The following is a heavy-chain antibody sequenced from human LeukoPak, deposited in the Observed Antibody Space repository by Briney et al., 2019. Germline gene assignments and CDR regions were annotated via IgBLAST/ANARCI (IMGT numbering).Heavy chain of an antibody. CDR3: ARLSADSSSSRGFDY. J-gene: IGHJ4*02. V-gene: IGHV4-4*07. CDR1: GASITSYY. CDR2: IYTSGST. D-gene: IGHD2-2*01. Sequence: SETLSLTCTVSGASITSYYWTWTRQPAGKGLEWLGRIYTSGSTNYSPSLKSRVTISLDTSKTQFSLKLSSVTAADTAVYYCARLSADSSSSRGFDYWGQGTLVTVSS.